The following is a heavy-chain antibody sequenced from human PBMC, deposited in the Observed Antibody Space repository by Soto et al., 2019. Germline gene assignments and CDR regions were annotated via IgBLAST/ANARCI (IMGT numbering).Heavy chain of an antibody. CDR3: ARMNYIAAAGAPYYYGMDV. J-gene: IGHJ6*02. V-gene: IGHV2-70*01. CDR2: IDWDDDK. D-gene: IGHD6-13*01. CDR1: GFSLSTSGMC. Sequence: SGPTLVNPTQTLTLTCTFSGFSLSTSGMCVSWIRQPPGKALEWLALIDWDDDKYYSTSLKTRLTISKDTSKNQVVLTMTNMDPVDTATYYCARMNYIAAAGAPYYYGMDVWGQGTTVTVSS.